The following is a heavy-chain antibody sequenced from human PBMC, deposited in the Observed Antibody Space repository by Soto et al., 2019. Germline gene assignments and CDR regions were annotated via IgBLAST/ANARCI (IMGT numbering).Heavy chain of an antibody. J-gene: IGHJ4*01. D-gene: IGHD2-2*01. CDR1: GYSFTSYW. CDR2: IYPYDSDT. Sequence: GESLKISCMTSGYSFTSYWIGWVRQMPGKGMEWMGNIYPYDSDTRYSPSFQGQVTISADTSITTAYLQWSGLRASDTAMYFCARHLVGSTRGNFDYWGQGTLVTVSS. CDR3: ARHLVGSTRGNFDY. V-gene: IGHV5-51*01.